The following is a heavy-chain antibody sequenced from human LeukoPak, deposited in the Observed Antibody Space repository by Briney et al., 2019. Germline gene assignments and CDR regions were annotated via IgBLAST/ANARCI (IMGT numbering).Heavy chain of an antibody. CDR2: IYHSGST. D-gene: IGHD3-3*01. Sequence: PSETLSLTCTVSGYSISSGYYWGWIRQPPGKGLEWIGSIYHSGSTYYNPSLKSRVTISVDTSKNQFSLKLSSVTAADTAVYYCARSPLTRFGVVPYYMDVWGKGTTVTVSS. CDR3: ARSPLTRFGVVPYYMDV. J-gene: IGHJ6*03. V-gene: IGHV4-38-2*02. CDR1: GYSISSGYY.